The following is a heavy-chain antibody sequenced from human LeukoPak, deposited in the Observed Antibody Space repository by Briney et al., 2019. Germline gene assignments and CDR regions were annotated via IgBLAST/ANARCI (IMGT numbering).Heavy chain of an antibody. V-gene: IGHV3-23*01. J-gene: IGHJ4*02. CDR1: GFIFSSYT. CDR2: VGGSASGT. Sequence: GSLRLSCAASGFIFSSYTMSWVRQAPGKGLEWVSTVGGSASGTFYADSVKGRFTISRDNSKNILYLQMTSLRAEDTAVYYCAKGGDGRYYSRADYWSQGTLVTVSS. CDR3: AKGGDGRYYSRADY. D-gene: IGHD2-21*01.